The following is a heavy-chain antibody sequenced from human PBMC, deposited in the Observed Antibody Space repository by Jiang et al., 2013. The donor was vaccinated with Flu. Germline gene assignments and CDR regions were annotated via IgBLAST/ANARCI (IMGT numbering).Heavy chain of an antibody. V-gene: IGHV4-59*01. CDR2: IYYSGST. CDR3: ARDSGSLRAFDI. CDR1: GGSISSYY. D-gene: IGHD1-26*01. Sequence: GPGLVKPSETLSLTCTVSGGSISSYYWSWIRQPPGKGLEWIGYIYYSGSTNYNPSLKSRVTISVDTSKNQFSLKLSSVTAADTAVYYCARDSGSLRAFDIWGQGTMVTVSS. J-gene: IGHJ3*02.